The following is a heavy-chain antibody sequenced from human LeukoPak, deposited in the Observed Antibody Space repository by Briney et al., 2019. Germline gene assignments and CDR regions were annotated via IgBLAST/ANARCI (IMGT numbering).Heavy chain of an antibody. D-gene: IGHD2-15*01. CDR3: ARGDPSFSTYDS. V-gene: IGHV4-34*01. J-gene: IGHJ4*02. CDR1: GGSFSGYY. Sequence: SETLSLTCAVYGGSFSGYYWSWIRQPPGKGLEWIGEINHSGSTNYNPSLKSRVTISVDTSKNQFSLKLSSVTAADTAVYYCARGDPSFSTYDSWGQGSLVTVSS. CDR2: INHSGST.